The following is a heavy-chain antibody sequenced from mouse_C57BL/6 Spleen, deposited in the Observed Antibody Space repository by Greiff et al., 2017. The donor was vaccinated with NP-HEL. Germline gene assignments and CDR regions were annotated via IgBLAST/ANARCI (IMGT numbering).Heavy chain of an antibody. CDR1: GYTFTSYW. D-gene: IGHD2-4*01. Sequence: QVQLKQSGAELVRPGSSVKLSCKASGYTFTSYWMHWVKQRPIQGLEWIGNIDPSDSETHYNQKFKDKATLTVDKSSSTAYMQLSSLTSEDSAVYYCARGDYDYDFAYWGQGTLVTVSA. CDR3: ARGDYDYDFAY. V-gene: IGHV1-52*01. J-gene: IGHJ3*01. CDR2: IDPSDSET.